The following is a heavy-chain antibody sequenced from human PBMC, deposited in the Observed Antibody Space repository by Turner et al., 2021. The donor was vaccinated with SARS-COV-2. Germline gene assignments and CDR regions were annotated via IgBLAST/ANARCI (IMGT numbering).Heavy chain of an antibody. CDR1: GFTFSSYG. V-gene: IGHV3-30*18. Sequence: QVQLVESGGGVVQPGRSLRLSCAASGFTFSSYGMHWVRQAPGKGLEWVAVISYDGSNKYYADSVKGRFTISRDNSKNTLYLQMNSLRAEDTAVYCCAKGASQHFDYWGQGTLVTVSS. CDR2: ISYDGSNK. J-gene: IGHJ4*02. D-gene: IGHD5-18*01. CDR3: AKGASQHFDY.